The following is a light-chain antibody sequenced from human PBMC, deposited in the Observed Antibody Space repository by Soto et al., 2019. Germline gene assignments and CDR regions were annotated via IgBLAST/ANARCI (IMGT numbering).Light chain of an antibody. CDR1: QGISSF. V-gene: IGKV1-16*02. J-gene: IGKJ1*01. Sequence: DIQMTQSPSSLSASVGDSVTITCRASQGISSFLAWFQQKPGQAPKSLIYAASTLQSGVPSKFSGSGSGTYFTLTISSLQPEDFATYYCQQYNSYPWTFGQGTKVEIK. CDR2: AAS. CDR3: QQYNSYPWT.